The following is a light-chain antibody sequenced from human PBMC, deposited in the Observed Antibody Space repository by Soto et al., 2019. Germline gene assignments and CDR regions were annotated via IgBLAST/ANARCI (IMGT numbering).Light chain of an antibody. J-gene: IGKJ1*01. CDR3: QQYNNWPPWT. CDR1: QSVSSN. V-gene: IGKV3-15*01. Sequence: TVLTQFPGSLSLSPGERATLSCMASQSVSSNLAWYQQKPGQAPRLLIYGASTRATGIPARFSGSGSGTEFTLTISSLQSEDFAVYYCQQYNNWPPWTFGQGTKVDIK. CDR2: GAS.